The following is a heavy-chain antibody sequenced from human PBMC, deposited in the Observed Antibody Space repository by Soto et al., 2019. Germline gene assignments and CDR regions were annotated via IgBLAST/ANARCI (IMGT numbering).Heavy chain of an antibody. Sequence: GGSLRLSCAASGFTFSSYGMHWVRQAPGKGLEWVAVIWYDGSNKYYADSVKGRFTISRDNSKNTLYLQMNSLRAEDTAVYYCARDLLVRTSSGYYYYMDVWGKGTTVTVSS. CDR2: IWYDGSNK. J-gene: IGHJ6*03. V-gene: IGHV3-33*01. D-gene: IGHD3-10*01. CDR3: ARDLLVRTSSGYYYYMDV. CDR1: GFTFSSYG.